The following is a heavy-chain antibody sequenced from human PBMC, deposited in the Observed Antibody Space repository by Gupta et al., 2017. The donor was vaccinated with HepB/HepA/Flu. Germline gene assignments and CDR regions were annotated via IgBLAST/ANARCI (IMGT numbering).Heavy chain of an antibody. V-gene: IGHV4-39*01. CDR2: IYYSGST. CDR1: GGSISSSSYY. CDR3: ARLGGDYSSSWYPE. Sequence: QLQLQESGPGLVQPSETLSLTCTVSGGSISSSSYYWGWIRQPPGKGLEWSGSIYYSGSTYYNPSLKSRVTISVDTSKNQFSLKLSSVTAADTAVYYCARLGGDYSSSWYPEWGQGTLVTVSS. J-gene: IGHJ4*02. D-gene: IGHD6-13*01.